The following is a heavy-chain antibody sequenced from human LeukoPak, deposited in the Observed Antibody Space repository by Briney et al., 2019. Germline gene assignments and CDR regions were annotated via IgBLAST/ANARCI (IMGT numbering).Heavy chain of an antibody. Sequence: GRSLRLSCAASGFTFSSYAMHWVRQAPGKGLEWVAVISYDGSNKYYADSVKGRFTISRDNSKNTLYLQMNSLRAEDTAVYYCARSSPGSSSSPFDYWGQGTLVTVSS. CDR1: GFTFSSYA. CDR3: ARSSPGSSSSPFDY. J-gene: IGHJ4*02. D-gene: IGHD6-6*01. V-gene: IGHV3-30-3*01. CDR2: ISYDGSNK.